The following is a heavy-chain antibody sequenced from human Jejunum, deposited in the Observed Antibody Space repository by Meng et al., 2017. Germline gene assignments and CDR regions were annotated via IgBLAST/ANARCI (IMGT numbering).Heavy chain of an antibody. CDR3: GRAIPNGHAFDI. Sequence: VQWVESGGGLVWLGGSLTLPFAASGFPFSLYWWYWAPQVPGGGLAWVSRIDGDGSTDYADYVKGRFSISRDNANDMLLLQMNSLTAEDTAIYYCGRAIPNGHAFDIWGQGTMVTVSS. CDR1: GFPFSLYW. D-gene: IGHD4/OR15-4a*01. CDR2: IDGDGST. V-gene: IGHV3-74*01. J-gene: IGHJ3*02.